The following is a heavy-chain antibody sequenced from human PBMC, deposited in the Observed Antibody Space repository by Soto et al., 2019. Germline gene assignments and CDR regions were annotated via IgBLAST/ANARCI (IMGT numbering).Heavy chain of an antibody. J-gene: IGHJ6*02. V-gene: IGHV1-18*01. CDR3: ARDDYGSGSYYNVLSDYYYYGMDV. CDR1: GYTFTSYG. D-gene: IGHD3-10*01. CDR2: ISAYNGNT. Sequence: ASVKVSCKASGYTFTSYGISWVRQAPGQGLEWMGWISAYNGNTNYAQKLQGRVTMTTATSTSTAYMELRSLRSDDTAVYYCARDDYGSGSYYNVLSDYYYYGMDVWGQGTTVTVSS.